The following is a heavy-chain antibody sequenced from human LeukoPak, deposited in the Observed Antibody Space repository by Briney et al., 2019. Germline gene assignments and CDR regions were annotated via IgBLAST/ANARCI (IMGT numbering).Heavy chain of an antibody. V-gene: IGHV1-18*01. Sequence: ASVKVSCKASGYTFTSYGISWVRQAPGQGLEWMGWISAYNGNTNYAQKLQGRVTMTTDTSTSTAYMELRSLRSDDTAVYYCARDMDIVVVPAAIRFVYWGQGTLVTVSS. CDR1: GYTFTSYG. J-gene: IGHJ4*02. CDR2: ISAYNGNT. CDR3: ARDMDIVVVPAAIRFVY. D-gene: IGHD2-2*02.